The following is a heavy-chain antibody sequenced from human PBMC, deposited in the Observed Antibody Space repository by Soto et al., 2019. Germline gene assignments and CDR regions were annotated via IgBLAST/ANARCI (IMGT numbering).Heavy chain of an antibody. CDR3: ARDETYSVY. CDR2: ISGFNGNT. D-gene: IGHD2-15*01. V-gene: IGHV1-18*01. CDR1: DYPFTKYG. J-gene: IGHJ4*02. Sequence: QVQLVQSGAEVKKPGASVKVSCKTSDYPFTKYGISWVRQAPGQGLEWMGWISGFNGNTHYAQNLQGRVTMTTDTSTSTAYLELRSLRSDDTAVYHCARDETYSVYWGQGTLVTVSS.